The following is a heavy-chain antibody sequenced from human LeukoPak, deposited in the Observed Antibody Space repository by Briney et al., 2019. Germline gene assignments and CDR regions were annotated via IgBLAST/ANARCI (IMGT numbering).Heavy chain of an antibody. V-gene: IGHV4-34*01. CDR2: INHSGST. CDR3: ASEEADLPDYGSGSYPLFDI. J-gene: IGHJ3*02. D-gene: IGHD3-10*01. CDR1: GFAFSNYA. Sequence: LRLSCAASGFAFSNYAMSWIRQPPGKGLEWIGEINHSGSTNYNPSLKSRVTISVDTSKNQFSLKLSSVTAADTAVYYCASEEADLPDYGSGSYPLFDIWGQGTMVTVSS.